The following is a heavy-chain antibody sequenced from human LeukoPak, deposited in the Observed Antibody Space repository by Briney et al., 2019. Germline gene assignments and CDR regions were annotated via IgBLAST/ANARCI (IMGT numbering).Heavy chain of an antibody. D-gene: IGHD3-10*01. Sequence: SETLSLTCAVYGGSFSGYYWSWIRQPPGKGLEWIGEINHSGSTNYNPSLKSRVTISADTSKNQFSLKLSSVTAADTAVYYCARGPSPPYYYGSGSYFVYYYYGMDVWGQGTTVTVSS. CDR3: ARGPSPPYYYGSGSYFVYYYYGMDV. CDR1: GGSFSGYY. J-gene: IGHJ6*02. V-gene: IGHV4-34*01. CDR2: INHSGST.